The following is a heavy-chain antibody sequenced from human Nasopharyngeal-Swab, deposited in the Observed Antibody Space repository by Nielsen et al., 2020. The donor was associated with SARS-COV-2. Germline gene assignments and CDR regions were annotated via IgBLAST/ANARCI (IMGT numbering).Heavy chain of an antibody. Sequence: WVRQAPGQGLEWMGWISAYNGNTNYAQKLQGRVTMTTDTSTSTAYMELRSLRSDDTAVYYCARDTGSSWYYIIDYWGQGTLVTVSS. CDR2: ISAYNGNT. V-gene: IGHV1-18*01. CDR3: ARDTGSSWYYIIDY. D-gene: IGHD6-13*01. J-gene: IGHJ4*02.